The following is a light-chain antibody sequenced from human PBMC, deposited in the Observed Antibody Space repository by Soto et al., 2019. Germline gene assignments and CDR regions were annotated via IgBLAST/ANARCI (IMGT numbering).Light chain of an antibody. CDR3: AAWDDTLDAQV. Sequence: QSVLTQSPSAAGTTGQGVTISCSGSRSNIGRNFAYWYQHVPGTAPRLLFQRNNERPSGVPDRSSGAKSGTSGSLAIIGVRSDYEATYYCAAWDDTLDAQVFGRGTQLTLL. CDR1: RSNIGRNF. J-gene: IGLJ7*01. CDR2: RNN. V-gene: IGLV1-47*01.